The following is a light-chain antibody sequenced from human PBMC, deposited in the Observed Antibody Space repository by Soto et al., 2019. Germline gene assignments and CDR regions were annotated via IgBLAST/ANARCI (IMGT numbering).Light chain of an antibody. CDR1: QSVSTY. J-gene: IGKJ1*01. V-gene: IGKV3-11*01. CDR3: QQRGHWPRT. Sequence: EVVLTQSPATMSLYPGEGATLSCRASQSVSTYLGWYQQKPGQAPRLLIFEASKRATGIPDRISGSGSGTDFTLTISSLEPEDFAVYYCQQRGHWPRTFSQGTKVEMK. CDR2: EAS.